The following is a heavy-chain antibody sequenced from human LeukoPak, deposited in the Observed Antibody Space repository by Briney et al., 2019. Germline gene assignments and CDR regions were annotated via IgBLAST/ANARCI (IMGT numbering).Heavy chain of an antibody. CDR2: ISYDGSNK. CDR1: GFTFSSYA. Sequence: GRSLRLSCAASGFTFSSYAMHWVRQAPGKGLEWVAAISYDGSNKYYADSVKGRFTISRDNSKNTLYLQMNSLRAEDTAVYYCARLEQQLNFDYWGQGTLVTVSS. CDR3: ARLEQQLNFDY. V-gene: IGHV3-30*04. J-gene: IGHJ4*02. D-gene: IGHD6-13*01.